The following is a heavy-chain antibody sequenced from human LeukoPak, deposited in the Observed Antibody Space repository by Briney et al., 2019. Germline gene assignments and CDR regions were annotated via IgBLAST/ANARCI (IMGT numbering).Heavy chain of an antibody. V-gene: IGHV1-18*01. D-gene: IGHD6-13*01. Sequence: ALXKVSCKASGYTFTSYGISWVRQAPGQGLEWMGWISAYNGNTNYAQKLQGRVTMTTDTSTSTAYMELRSLRSDDTAVYYCARDTSIAAAGTFDYWGQGTLVTVSS. CDR3: ARDTSIAAAGTFDY. CDR2: ISAYNGNT. CDR1: GYTFTSYG. J-gene: IGHJ4*02.